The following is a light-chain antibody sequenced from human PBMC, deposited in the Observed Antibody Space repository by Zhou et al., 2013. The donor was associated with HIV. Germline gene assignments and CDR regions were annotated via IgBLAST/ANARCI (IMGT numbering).Light chain of an antibody. CDR2: GAS. V-gene: IGKV3-15*01. CDR3: QQYNNWPGT. Sequence: EIVMTQSPATLSVSPGERATLSCRASQSVSSNLAWYQQKPGQAPRLLIYGASTRATGIPARFSGSGSGTEFTLTISSMQSEDFAVYHCQQYNNWPGTFGQGTKLEI. J-gene: IGKJ2*01. CDR1: QSVSSN.